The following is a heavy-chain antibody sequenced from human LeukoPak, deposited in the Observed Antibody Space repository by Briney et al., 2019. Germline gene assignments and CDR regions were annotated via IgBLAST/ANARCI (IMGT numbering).Heavy chain of an antibody. CDR1: GGSISTSSYY. D-gene: IGHD6-13*01. J-gene: IGHJ5*02. V-gene: IGHV4-39*07. CDR2: IFYSGST. CDR3: AREGGSSSWKLYNWFDP. Sequence: SETLSLTCTVSGGSISTSSYYWGWVRQPPGKGLEWIGNIFYSGSTYYNPSLKSRVTISVDTSKNQFSLKLSSVTAADTAVYYCAREGGSSSWKLYNWFDPWGQGTLVTVSS.